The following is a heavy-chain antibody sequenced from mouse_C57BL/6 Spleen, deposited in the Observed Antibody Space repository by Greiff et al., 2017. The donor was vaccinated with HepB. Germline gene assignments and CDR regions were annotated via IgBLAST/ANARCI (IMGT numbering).Heavy chain of an antibody. Sequence: EVQRVESGEGLVKPGGSLKLSCAASGFTFSSYAMSWVRQTPEKRLEWVAYISSGGDYIYYADTVKGRFTISRDNARNTLYLQMSSLKSEDTAMYYCTRGYYDLYFDYWGQGTTLTVSS. D-gene: IGHD2-4*01. V-gene: IGHV5-9-1*02. CDR3: TRGYYDLYFDY. CDR2: ISSGGDYI. CDR1: GFTFSSYA. J-gene: IGHJ2*01.